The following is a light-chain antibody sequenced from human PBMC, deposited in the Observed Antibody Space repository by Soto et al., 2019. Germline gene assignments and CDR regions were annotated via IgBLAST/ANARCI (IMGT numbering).Light chain of an antibody. Sequence: EIVLTQSPATLSLSPGERATLSCRASQSVSSYLAWYQQKPGQAPRLLIYDASNRATGIPARFSGSGSGTDFTLTISSLEPEDFAVYYWQQRSNWPLLTFGGGTKVELK. V-gene: IGKV3-11*01. J-gene: IGKJ4*01. CDR1: QSVSSY. CDR2: DAS. CDR3: QQRSNWPLLT.